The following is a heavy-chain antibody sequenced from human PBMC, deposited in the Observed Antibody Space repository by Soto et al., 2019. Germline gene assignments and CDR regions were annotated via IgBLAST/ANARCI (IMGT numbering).Heavy chain of an antibody. D-gene: IGHD2-2*01. CDR2: ISSSSSYI. V-gene: IGHV3-21*01. CDR1: GFTLSSYS. CDR3: ARDRDIVVVPVTAYYYYGMDV. J-gene: IGHJ6*02. Sequence: GGSLRLSCAASGFTLSSYSMNWVRQAPGKGLEWVSSISSSSSYIYYADSVKGRFTISRDNAKNSLYLQMNSLRAEDTAVYYCARDRDIVVVPVTAYYYYGMDVWGQGTTVTVSS.